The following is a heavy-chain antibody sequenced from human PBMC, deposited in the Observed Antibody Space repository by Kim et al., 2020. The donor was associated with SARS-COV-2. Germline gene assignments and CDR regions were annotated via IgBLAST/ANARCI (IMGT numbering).Heavy chain of an antibody. Sequence: GGSLRLSCTTSGFTFGDYAVSWVRQAPGKGLEWVGFIRSKKYGATTEYAASVKGRFTISRDDSKSTAYLQLNSLKTEDTAVYFCARDSGPDCWGQGTLVTVSS. CDR2: IRSKKYGATT. CDR3: ARDSGPDC. J-gene: IGHJ4*02. V-gene: IGHV3-49*04. CDR1: GFTFGDYA.